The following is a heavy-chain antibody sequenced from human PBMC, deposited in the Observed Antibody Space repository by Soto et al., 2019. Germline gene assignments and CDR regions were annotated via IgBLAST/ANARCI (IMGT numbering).Heavy chain of an antibody. Sequence: GGSLRLCCGAAGFPFSSYWMSWVRPDPGKGLEWVANIKQDGSEKYYVDSVKGRFTISRDNAKNSLYLQMNSLRAEDTAVHYCAREDYSYDAYWGQGTLVTVSS. CDR3: AREDYSYDAY. V-gene: IGHV3-7*03. CDR2: IKQDGSEK. D-gene: IGHD5-18*01. J-gene: IGHJ4*02. CDR1: GFPFSSYW.